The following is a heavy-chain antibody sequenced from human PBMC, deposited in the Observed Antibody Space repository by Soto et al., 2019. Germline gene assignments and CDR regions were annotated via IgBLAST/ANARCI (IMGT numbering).Heavy chain of an antibody. Sequence: PSETLSLTCTVSGGSISSGDYYWSWIRQPPGKGLEWIGYIYYSGSTYYNPSLKSRVTISVDTSKNQFSLKLSSVTAADTAVYYCARTIFGVVMVFDYWGQGTLGTVS. J-gene: IGHJ4*02. D-gene: IGHD3-3*01. V-gene: IGHV4-30-4*01. CDR1: GGSISSGDYY. CDR3: ARTIFGVVMVFDY. CDR2: IYYSGST.